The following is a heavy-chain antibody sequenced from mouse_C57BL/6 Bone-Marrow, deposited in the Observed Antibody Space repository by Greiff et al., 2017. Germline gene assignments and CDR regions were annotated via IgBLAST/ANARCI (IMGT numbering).Heavy chain of an antibody. V-gene: IGHV14-4*01. J-gene: IGHJ2*01. Sequence: EVKLQESGAELVRPGSSVKLSCTASGFNINDDYIHWVKQRPEQGLEWIGWIDPAIGDTEYASKFQGKATITSDTSSNTAYLQLSSLTSEDTAVYYCSSLDGNYFDFWGQGTPLTVAS. CDR2: IDPAIGDT. CDR1: GFNINDDY. D-gene: IGHD2-1*01. CDR3: SSLDGNYFDF.